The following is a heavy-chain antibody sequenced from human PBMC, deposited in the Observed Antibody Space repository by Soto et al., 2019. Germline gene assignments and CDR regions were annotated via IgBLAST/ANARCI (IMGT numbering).Heavy chain of an antibody. CDR1: GGSISSYY. J-gene: IGHJ4*02. CDR2: IYYSGST. CDR3: ARDKSIVGATTGFDY. Sequence: SETLSLTCTVSGGSISSYYWSWIRQPPGKGLEWIGYIYYSGSTNYNPSLKSRVTIPVDTSKNQFSLKLSSVTAADTAVYYCARDKSIVGATTGFDYWGQGTLVTVSS. V-gene: IGHV4-59*01. D-gene: IGHD1-26*01.